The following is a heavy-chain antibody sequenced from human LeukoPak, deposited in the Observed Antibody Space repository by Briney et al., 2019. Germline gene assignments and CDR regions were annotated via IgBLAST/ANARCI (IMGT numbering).Heavy chain of an antibody. Sequence: SETLSLTCTVSGDSIISYYWSWIRQPAGKGLEWTGRIHASGDTNYNPSLKSRVTMSVDTSKNQFSLKLSSVTAADTAVYYCARDLHYYVAMDVWGQGTTVTVSS. J-gene: IGHJ6*02. CDR1: GDSIISYY. CDR3: ARDLHYYVAMDV. CDR2: IHASGDT. D-gene: IGHD3-10*02. V-gene: IGHV4-4*07.